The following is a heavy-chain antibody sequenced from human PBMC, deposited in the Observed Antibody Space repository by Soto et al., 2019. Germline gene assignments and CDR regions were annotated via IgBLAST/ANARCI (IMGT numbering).Heavy chain of an antibody. CDR2: IYYSGST. Sequence: PSETLSLTCTVSGGSVSSGSYYWSWIRQLPGKGLEWIGYIYYSGSTNYNPSLKSRVTISVDTSKNQFSLKLSSVTAADTAVYYCARVPNFGPSGFNYYFDYWGQGTLVTLSS. D-gene: IGHD1-7*01. CDR3: ARVPNFGPSGFNYYFDY. V-gene: IGHV4-61*01. J-gene: IGHJ4*02. CDR1: GGSVSSGSYY.